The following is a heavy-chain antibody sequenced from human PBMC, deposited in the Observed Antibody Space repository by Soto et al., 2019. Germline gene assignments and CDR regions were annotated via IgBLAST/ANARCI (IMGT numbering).Heavy chain of an antibody. J-gene: IGHJ4*02. CDR1: GFSLDTSGVA. Sequence: QITLKESGPTLVKPTQTLTLTCTFSGFSLDTSGVAVGWIRQPPGKGLEWLSVIYWDDDKRSSPSLRSRLSITMDTSKNQVVLKMTNMDPADTATYYCAHRHRASGGLFDYWGQGTLVTVSS. CDR2: IYWDDDK. V-gene: IGHV2-5*02. D-gene: IGHD3-10*01. CDR3: AHRHRASGGLFDY.